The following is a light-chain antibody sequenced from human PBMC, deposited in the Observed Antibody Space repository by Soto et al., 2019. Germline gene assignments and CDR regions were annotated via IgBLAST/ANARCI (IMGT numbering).Light chain of an antibody. CDR2: DAS. V-gene: IGKV3-11*01. Sequence: EVVLTHSPATLSLSPCERATLSFSASQSVYNYLDWFQQKPDQAPRLLIYDASNRATGIPARFSGSGSGTDFTLTISSLEPEDFAVYYCQQRSNWPPITFGQGTRLEIK. CDR3: QQRSNWPPIT. J-gene: IGKJ5*01. CDR1: QSVYNY.